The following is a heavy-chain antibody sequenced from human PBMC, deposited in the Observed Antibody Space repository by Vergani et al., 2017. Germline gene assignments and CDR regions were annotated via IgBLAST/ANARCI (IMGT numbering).Heavy chain of an antibody. V-gene: IGHV3-30*03. CDR1: GFTSSYYG. D-gene: IGHD1-1*01. J-gene: IGHJ1*01. Sequence: QVHLVESGGGVVQPGRSLRLSCVVSGFTSSYYGMHWVRQAPGKGLEWGAVISYDGTQKYYADSVKGRFTISRDNSKSTLYLQMNSLRTEDTAVYYCATKSCGTPGCQVGYFREWGQGTLVTVSS. CDR3: ATKSCGTPGCQVGYFRE. CDR2: ISYDGTQK.